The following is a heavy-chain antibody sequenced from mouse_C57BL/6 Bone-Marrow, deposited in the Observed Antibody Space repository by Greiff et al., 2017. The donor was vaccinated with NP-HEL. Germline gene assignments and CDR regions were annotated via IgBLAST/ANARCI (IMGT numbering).Heavy chain of an antibody. Sequence: EVKVVESGGGLVQPGGSLKLSCAASGFTFSDYGMAWVRQAPRKGPEWVAFISNLAYSIYYADTVTGRFTISRENAKNTLYLEMSSLRSEDTAMYYCARQGYGSSYDVWGTGTTVTVSS. V-gene: IGHV5-15*01. D-gene: IGHD1-1*01. CDR2: ISNLAYSI. CDR3: ARQGYGSSYDV. CDR1: GFTFSDYG. J-gene: IGHJ1*03.